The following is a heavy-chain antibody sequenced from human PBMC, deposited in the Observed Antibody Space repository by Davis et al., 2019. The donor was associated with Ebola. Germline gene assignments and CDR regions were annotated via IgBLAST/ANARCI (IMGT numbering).Heavy chain of an antibody. CDR1: GYTFITYA. CDR3: ARDLGYCSDSSCIMFDYYYMDV. CDR2: INTGNGNT. V-gene: IGHV1-3*04. Sequence: ASVKVSCKASGYTFITYAMHWVRQAPGQRLEWMGWINTGNGNTDYSQKFQDRLTFTRDTSANTAYMELSSLTSEDTAVYYCARDLGYCSDSSCIMFDYYYMDVWGKGTTVTVCS. J-gene: IGHJ6*03. D-gene: IGHD2-15*01.